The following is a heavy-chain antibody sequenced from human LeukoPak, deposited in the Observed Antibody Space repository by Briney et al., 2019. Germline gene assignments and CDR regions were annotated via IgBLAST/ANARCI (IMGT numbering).Heavy chain of an antibody. CDR2: IYYSGST. J-gene: IGHJ3*02. CDR3: ARDRQDAFDI. CDR1: GGSISSSSYY. Sequence: SETLSLTCTVSGGSISSSSYYWGWIRQPPGKGLEWIGSIYYSGSTYYNPSLKSRVTISVDTSKNQFSLKLSSVTAADTAVYYCARDRQDAFDIWGRGTMVTVSS. V-gene: IGHV4-39*07.